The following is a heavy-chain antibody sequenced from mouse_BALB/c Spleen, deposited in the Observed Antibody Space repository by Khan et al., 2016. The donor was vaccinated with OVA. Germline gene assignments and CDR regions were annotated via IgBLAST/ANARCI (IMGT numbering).Heavy chain of an antibody. V-gene: IGHV1-77*01. J-gene: IGHJ3*01. CDR1: GYTFTDYY. Sequence: QVRLQQSGAELARPGASVKLSCKASGYTFTDYYINWVKQRTGQGLEWIGEISPGSGDTYYNERFKGKATLTADKSSSTAYMQLSRLTSEASAVYCCARRNYFGYTFTYWGQGTLVTVSA. D-gene: IGHD1-2*01. CDR2: ISPGSGDT. CDR3: ARRNYFGYTFTY.